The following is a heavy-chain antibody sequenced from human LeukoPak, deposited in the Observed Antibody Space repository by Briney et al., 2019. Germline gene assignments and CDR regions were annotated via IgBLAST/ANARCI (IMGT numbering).Heavy chain of an antibody. J-gene: IGHJ3*02. CDR1: GFTFSSYA. CDR3: AKALRGDGDNASDM. Sequence: GGSLRLSCAASGFTFSSYAMSWVRQAPGKGLEWVSSITTSGGRTTYADSVKGRFTISRDNSKNTLYLQMNSLRAEDTAVYYCAKALRGDGDNASDMWGQGTMVTVSS. D-gene: IGHD5-24*01. V-gene: IGHV3-23*01. CDR2: ITTSGGRT.